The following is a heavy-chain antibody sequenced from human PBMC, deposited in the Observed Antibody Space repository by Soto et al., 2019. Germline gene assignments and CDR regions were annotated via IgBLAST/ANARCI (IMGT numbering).Heavy chain of an antibody. V-gene: IGHV3-23*01. J-gene: IGHJ4*02. CDR1: GFTFSTYA. CDR2: ITGSGGSA. CDR3: AKAPITMVRGVIIPRPPNFDY. D-gene: IGHD3-10*01. Sequence: PGGSLRLSCAASGFTFSTYAMSWVRQAPGKGLEWISAITGSGGSAYYADSVKGRFTISRDNSKNALYLQMNSLRAEDTAVYYCAKAPITMVRGVIIPRPPNFDYWGQGTLVTVSS.